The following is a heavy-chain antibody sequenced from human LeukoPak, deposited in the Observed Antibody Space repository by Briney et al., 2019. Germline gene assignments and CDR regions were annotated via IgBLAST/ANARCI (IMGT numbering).Heavy chain of an antibody. CDR2: IYHSGST. CDR3: ARHGHDFTLDY. J-gene: IGHJ4*02. D-gene: IGHD3-3*01. CDR1: GYSISSGFY. Sequence: SETLSLTCAVSGYSISSGFYWGCIRQPPGKGLEWIGSIYHSGSTYYNPSLKSRVTISVDTSKNQFSLKLSSVTAADTAAYYCARHGHDFTLDYWGQGTLVTVSS. V-gene: IGHV4-38-2*01.